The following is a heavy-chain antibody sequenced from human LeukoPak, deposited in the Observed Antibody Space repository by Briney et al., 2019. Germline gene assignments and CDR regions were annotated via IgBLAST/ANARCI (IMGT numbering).Heavy chain of an antibody. D-gene: IGHD3-10*01. V-gene: IGHV3-33*01. CDR3: ARRSSGTHGMDV. J-gene: IGHJ6*02. Sequence: GGSLRLSCAASGFIFSTYGMHWVRQAPGKGLGWVAVIWSDGSRKGYADSVKGRFTISRDNSKNTLSLQMSSLRGDDTAVYFCARRSSGTHGMDVWGPGATVIVSS. CDR1: GFIFSTYG. CDR2: IWSDGSRK.